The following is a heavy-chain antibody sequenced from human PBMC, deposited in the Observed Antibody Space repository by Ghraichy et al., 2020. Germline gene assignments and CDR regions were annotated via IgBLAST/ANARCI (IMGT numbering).Heavy chain of an antibody. Sequence: SETLSLTCTVSGGSISSSSYYWGWIRQPPGKGLEWIGSIYYTGNTYYNPSLKSRITISVDTSKNQFSLNLTSVTAADTAVYYCARIGRAFYGVSSHAFDIWGQGTMVTVSS. V-gene: IGHV4-39*07. CDR1: GGSISSSSYY. J-gene: IGHJ3*02. D-gene: IGHD4-17*01. CDR3: ARIGRAFYGVSSHAFDI. CDR2: IYYTGNT.